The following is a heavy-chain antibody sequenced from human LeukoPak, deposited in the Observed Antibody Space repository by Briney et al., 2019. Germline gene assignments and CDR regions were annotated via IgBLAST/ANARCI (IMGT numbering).Heavy chain of an antibody. V-gene: IGHV1-3*01. CDR1: GYTFTSYA. D-gene: IGHD3-22*01. CDR2: INAGNGNT. CDR3: ARSDYYDSSGYFAGGDWFDP. J-gene: IGHJ5*02. Sequence: GASVKVSCKASGYTFTSYAMHWVRQAPGQRLEWMGWINAGNGNTKYSQKFQGRVTITRDTSASTAYMELSSLRSEDTAVYYCARSDYYDSSGYFAGGDWFDPWGQGTLVTVSS.